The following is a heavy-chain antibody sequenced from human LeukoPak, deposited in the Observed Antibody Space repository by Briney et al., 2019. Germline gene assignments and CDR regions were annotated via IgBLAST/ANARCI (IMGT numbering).Heavy chain of an antibody. V-gene: IGHV3-23*01. CDR3: ARDRPNYYGSDGHYYRRDGDY. J-gene: IGHJ4*02. CDR2: ITSRGEST. D-gene: IGHD3-22*01. Sequence: GGSLKLSCAASGFTFSIYAMSWVRQAPGKGLQWVSSITSRGESTWYVDSVKGRFTITRDNSENTLYLQMHSLRAEDTAVYYCARDRPNYYGSDGHYYRRDGDYWGRGTLVSVSS. CDR1: GFTFSIYA.